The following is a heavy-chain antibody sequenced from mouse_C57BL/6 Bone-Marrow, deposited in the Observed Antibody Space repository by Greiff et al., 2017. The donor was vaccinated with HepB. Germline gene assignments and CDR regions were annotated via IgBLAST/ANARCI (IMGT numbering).Heavy chain of an antibody. J-gene: IGHJ3*01. Sequence: ESGPGLVKPSQSLSLTCSVTGYSITSGYYWNWIRQFPGNKLEWMGYISYDGSNNYNPSLKNRISITRDTSKNQFFLKLNSVTTEDTATYYCARARYYGNYRFAYWGQGTLVTVSA. D-gene: IGHD2-1*01. CDR3: ARARYYGNYRFAY. CDR2: ISYDGSN. V-gene: IGHV3-6*01. CDR1: GYSITSGYY.